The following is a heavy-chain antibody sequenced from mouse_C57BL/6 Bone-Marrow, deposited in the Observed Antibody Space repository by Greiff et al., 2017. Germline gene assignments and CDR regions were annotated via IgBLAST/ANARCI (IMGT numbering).Heavy chain of an antibody. CDR1: EYDFPSHD. Sequence: EVNVVESGGGLVQPGESLKLSCESNEYDFPSHDMSWVRKTPEKRLELVAAINSDGGSTYYPDTMERRFIISRDNTKKTLYLQMRRLRSESTDLYDCSRAQDYDVFAYWGQGTLVTGSA. D-gene: IGHD2-4*01. V-gene: IGHV5-2*01. CDR3: SRAQDYDVFAY. CDR2: INSDGGST. J-gene: IGHJ3*01.